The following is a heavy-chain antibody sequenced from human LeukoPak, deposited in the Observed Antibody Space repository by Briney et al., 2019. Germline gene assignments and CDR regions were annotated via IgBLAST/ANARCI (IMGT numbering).Heavy chain of an antibody. J-gene: IGHJ4*02. CDR3: ASRRGGIVGDY. V-gene: IGHV3-33*01. Sequence: GGSLRLSCAASGFNFSSYGMHWVRQAPGKGLEWVALIWYDGSNKYYADSVKGRFTISRDNSKNTVYLQMNSLRAEDTAVYYCASRRGGIVGDYWGQGTLVTVSS. CDR2: IWYDGSNK. CDR1: GFNFSSYG. D-gene: IGHD2-15*01.